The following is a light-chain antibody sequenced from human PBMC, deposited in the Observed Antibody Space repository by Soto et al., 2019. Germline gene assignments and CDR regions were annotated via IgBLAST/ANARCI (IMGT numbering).Light chain of an antibody. V-gene: IGLV2-14*01. CDR1: SSDVGGYNY. J-gene: IGLJ2*01. CDR3: SSYTSTSTYVI. Sequence: QSVLTQPAPVSGSPGQSITISCTGTSSDVGGYNYVSWYQQHPGKAPKFMIYDVSNRPSGVSSRFSGSKSGNTASLTISGLQAEDEADYFCSSYTSTSTYVIFGEGTKVTVL. CDR2: DVS.